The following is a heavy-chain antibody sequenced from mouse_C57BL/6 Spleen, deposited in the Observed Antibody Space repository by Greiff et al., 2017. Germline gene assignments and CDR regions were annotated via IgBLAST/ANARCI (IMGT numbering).Heavy chain of an antibody. CDR3: ARSNYSNYVAYAMDY. CDR1: GYTFTSYW. D-gene: IGHD2-5*01. J-gene: IGHJ4*01. V-gene: IGHV1-72*01. Sequence: QVQLQQPGAELVKPGASVKLSCKASGYTFTSYWMHWVKQRPGRDLEWIGRIDPNSGGTKYNEKFKSKATLTVDKPSSTAYMQLSSLTSEDSAVYYWARSNYSNYVAYAMDYWGQGTSVTVSS. CDR2: IDPNSGGT.